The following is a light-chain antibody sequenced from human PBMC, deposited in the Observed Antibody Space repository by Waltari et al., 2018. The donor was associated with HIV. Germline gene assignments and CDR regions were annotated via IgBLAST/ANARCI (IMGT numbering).Light chain of an antibody. V-gene: IGLV2-8*01. CDR2: EVT. CDR3: SSYADRNGFYVV. J-gene: IGLJ2*01. Sequence: QSALPQPPSASGSPGQSVTIPCTGTPRDLGGYNSVSCYQQPPGKAPKLVISEVTKRPSGVPDRFSGSKSGTTASLTVSGLQAEDEADYYCSSYADRNGFYVVFGGGTRLTVL. CDR1: PRDLGGYNS.